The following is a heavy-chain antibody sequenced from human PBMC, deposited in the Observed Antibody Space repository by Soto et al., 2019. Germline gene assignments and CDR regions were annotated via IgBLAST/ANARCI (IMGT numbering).Heavy chain of an antibody. J-gene: IGHJ3*02. V-gene: IGHV2-5*02. D-gene: IGHD3-9*01. CDR2: IYWDDDK. Sequence: SGPTLVKPTQTLTLTCTFSGFSLSTSGVGVGWIRQPPGKALEWLALIYWDDDKRYSPSLKSRLTITKDTSKNQVVLTMTNMDPVDTATYYCARSEDRILTGYYYAFDIWGQGTMVTVSS. CDR1: GFSLSTSGVG. CDR3: ARSEDRILTGYYYAFDI.